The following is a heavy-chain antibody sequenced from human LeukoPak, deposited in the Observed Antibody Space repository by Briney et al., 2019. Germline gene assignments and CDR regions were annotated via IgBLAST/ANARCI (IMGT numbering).Heavy chain of an antibody. J-gene: IGHJ4*02. Sequence: PSGTLSLTCAVSGGSISSSNWWSWVRQPPGKGLEWIGSIYYSGSTYYNPSLKSRVTVSVDTSKNQFSLNLSSVTAADTAVYYCVRGSTLRHYQYWGQGTLVTVSS. CDR2: IYYSGST. V-gene: IGHV4-4*02. CDR1: GGSISSSNW. D-gene: IGHD3-16*01. CDR3: VRGSTLRHYQY.